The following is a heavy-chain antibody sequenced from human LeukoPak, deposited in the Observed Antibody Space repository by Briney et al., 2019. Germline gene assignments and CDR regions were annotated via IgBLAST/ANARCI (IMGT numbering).Heavy chain of an antibody. CDR3: ARRAYSGSGSSDY. Sequence: GESLKISCYDSGYNFANFWFGWLRRMPGKGLEWMGIIHPTDSQTLYSPSFQGQVTISVDRSINTAYLQWSSLKASDTAMYYCARRAYSGSGSSDYWGQGTLVTVSS. J-gene: IGHJ4*02. V-gene: IGHV5-51*01. D-gene: IGHD3-10*01. CDR2: IHPTDSQT. CDR1: GYNFANFW.